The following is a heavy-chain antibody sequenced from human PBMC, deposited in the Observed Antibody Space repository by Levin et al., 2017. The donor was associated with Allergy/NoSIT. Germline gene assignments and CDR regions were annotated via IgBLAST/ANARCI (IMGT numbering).Heavy chain of an antibody. CDR1: GYTFTGYY. CDR2: INPNSGGT. J-gene: IGHJ4*02. CDR3: ARRVIGWVDTALYYFDY. D-gene: IGHD5-18*01. V-gene: IGHV1-2*02. Sequence: GESLKISCKASGYTFTGYYMHWVRQAPGQGLEWMGWINPNSGGTNYAQKFQGRVTMTRDTSISTAYMELSRLRSDDTAVYYCARRVIGWVDTALYYFDYWGQGTLVTVSS.